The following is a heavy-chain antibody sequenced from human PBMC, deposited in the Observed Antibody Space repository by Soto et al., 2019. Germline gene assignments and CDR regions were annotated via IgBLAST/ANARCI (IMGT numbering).Heavy chain of an antibody. Sequence: SETLSLTCAVYGGSFSGYYWSWIRQPPGKGLEWIGEINHSGSTNYNPSLKSRVTISVDTSKNQFSLKLSSVTAADTAVYYCAGSIQGDYGGFDAFDIWGQGTMVTVSS. CDR2: INHSGST. CDR3: AGSIQGDYGGFDAFDI. CDR1: GGSFSGYY. V-gene: IGHV4-34*01. D-gene: IGHD4-17*01. J-gene: IGHJ3*02.